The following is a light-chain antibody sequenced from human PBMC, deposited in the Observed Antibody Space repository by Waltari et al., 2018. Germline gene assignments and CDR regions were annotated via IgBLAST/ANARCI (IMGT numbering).Light chain of an antibody. CDR1: ESVRMAF. Sequence: EVVLTQSPGTLSLSPGERATLSCRASESVRMAFIWYQQKPGQAPRLLIYDTSTRATGVPDRFSGSGSGTDFSLTISRLEPEDSAVYFCQHNVRLPVTFGQGTKVEIK. CDR2: DTS. J-gene: IGKJ1*01. CDR3: QHNVRLPVT. V-gene: IGKV3-20*01.